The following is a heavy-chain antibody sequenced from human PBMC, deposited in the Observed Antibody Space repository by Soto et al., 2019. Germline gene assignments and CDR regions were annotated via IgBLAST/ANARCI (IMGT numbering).Heavy chain of an antibody. V-gene: IGHV4-30-4*01. CDR1: GGSIISGDYY. CDR3: ASRSETDYYDSSGYSNYYYGMDV. Sequence: PSETLSLTCTVSGGSIISGDYYWSWIRQPPGKGLEWIGYIYYSGSTYYNPSLKSRVTISVDTSKNQFSLKLSSVTAADTAVYYCASRSETDYYDSSGYSNYYYGMDVWGQGTTVTVSS. CDR2: IYYSGST. J-gene: IGHJ6*02. D-gene: IGHD3-22*01.